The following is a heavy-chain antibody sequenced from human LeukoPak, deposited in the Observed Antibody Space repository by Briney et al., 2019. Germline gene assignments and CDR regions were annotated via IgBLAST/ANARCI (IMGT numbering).Heavy chain of an antibody. D-gene: IGHD3-22*01. CDR1: GYTFTSYY. V-gene: IGHV1-46*01. CDR3: ARVRPYYYDNSGYYDY. Sequence: GASVKVSCKASGYTFTSYYVHWVRQAPGQGLEWMGIINPSGGSTTYAQKFQGRVTMTGDTSTSTVYMELSSLRSEDTAIYYCARVRPYYYDNSGYYDYWGQGTLVTVSS. J-gene: IGHJ4*02. CDR2: INPSGGST.